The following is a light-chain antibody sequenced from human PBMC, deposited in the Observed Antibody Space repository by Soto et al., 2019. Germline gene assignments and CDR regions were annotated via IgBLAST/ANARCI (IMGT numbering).Light chain of an antibody. V-gene: IGKV1-39*01. Sequence: DIQMTQSPSTLSGSVGDRVTITCRASQSISSYLNWYQQKPGKAPKLLIYAASSLQSGVPSRFSGSGSGTDFTLTISSLQPEDFATYYCQQSYSTRWTFGQGTKVEIK. CDR1: QSISSY. CDR3: QQSYSTRWT. J-gene: IGKJ1*01. CDR2: AAS.